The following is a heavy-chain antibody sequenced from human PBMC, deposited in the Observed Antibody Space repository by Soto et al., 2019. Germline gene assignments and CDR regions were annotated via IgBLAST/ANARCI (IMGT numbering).Heavy chain of an antibody. Sequence: GGSLRLSCAVSGFSVSGNYMSWVRQAPGKGLDWVSVIYRGGSVYYADSVKGRFTISRDESQNTLYLQMNSLRADDTAVYYCARSMMVRGVLFDLWGQGTLVTVS. CDR1: GFSVSGNY. CDR3: ARSMMVRGVLFDL. V-gene: IGHV3-53*01. CDR2: IYRGGSV. J-gene: IGHJ4*02. D-gene: IGHD3-10*01.